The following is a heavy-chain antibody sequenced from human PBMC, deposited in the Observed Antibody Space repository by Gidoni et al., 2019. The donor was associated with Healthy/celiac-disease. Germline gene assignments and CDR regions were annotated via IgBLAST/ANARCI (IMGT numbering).Heavy chain of an antibody. J-gene: IGHJ4*02. Sequence: PSLKSRVTISVDTSKNQFSLKLSSVTAADTAVYYCARGGRSVDSGSIFGYWGQGTLVTVSS. V-gene: IGHV4-31*02. D-gene: IGHD1-26*01. CDR3: ARGGRSVDSGSIFGY.